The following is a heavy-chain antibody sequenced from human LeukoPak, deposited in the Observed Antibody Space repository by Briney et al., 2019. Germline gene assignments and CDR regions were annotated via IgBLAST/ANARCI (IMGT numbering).Heavy chain of an antibody. Sequence: GGSPRLSCAASGFTFSVYSMNWIRQAPGKGLEWISYMTSDTKTIHHADSVKGRFIISRDNARKSLFLQMDRLRAEDTAVYYCARSVEGHFDYWGQGTVVTVSS. D-gene: IGHD1-1*01. CDR1: GFTFSVYS. CDR3: ARSVEGHFDY. V-gene: IGHV3-11*04. J-gene: IGHJ4*02. CDR2: MTSDTKTI.